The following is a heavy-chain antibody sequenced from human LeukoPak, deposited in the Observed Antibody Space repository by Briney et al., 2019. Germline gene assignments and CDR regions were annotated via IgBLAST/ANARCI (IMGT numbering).Heavy chain of an antibody. CDR1: GGSISSSSYY. CDR2: IYYSGSA. J-gene: IGHJ6*03. D-gene: IGHD5-12*01. CDR3: ARHLSGYSGYLYYYYYYMDV. Sequence: SVTLSLTCTVSGGSISSSSYYWGWIRQPPGKGLEWIGSIYYSGSAYYNPSLKSRVTISVDTSKNQFSLKLSSVTAADTAVYYCARHLSGYSGYLYYYYYYMDVWGKGTTVTISS. V-gene: IGHV4-39*01.